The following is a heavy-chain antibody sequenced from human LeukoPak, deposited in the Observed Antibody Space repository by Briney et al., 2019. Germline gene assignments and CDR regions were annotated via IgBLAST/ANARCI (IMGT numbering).Heavy chain of an antibody. CDR1: GGSISSYY. J-gene: IGHJ4*02. Sequence: PSETLSLTCTVSGGSISSYYWSWIRQPPGKGLEWIGYIYYSGSTNYNPSLKSRVTISVDTSKNQFSLKLSSVTAADTAVYYCARETIFGPPDYWGQGALVTVSS. CDR3: ARETIFGPPDY. CDR2: IYYSGST. D-gene: IGHD3-3*01. V-gene: IGHV4-59*12.